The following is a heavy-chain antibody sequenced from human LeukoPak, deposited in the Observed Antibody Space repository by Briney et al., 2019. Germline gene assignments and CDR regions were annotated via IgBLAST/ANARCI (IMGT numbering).Heavy chain of an antibody. J-gene: IGHJ4*02. CDR3: AKDRGIISDY. CDR2: ISGSGGST. V-gene: IGHV3-23*01. D-gene: IGHD3-10*01. Sequence: GGSLRLSCAASGFTFSSYWMHWVRQAPGKGLEWVSAISGSGGSTYYADSVKGRFTISRDNSKNTLYLQMNSLRVEDTAVYYCAKDRGIISDYWGQGTLVTVSS. CDR1: GFTFSSYW.